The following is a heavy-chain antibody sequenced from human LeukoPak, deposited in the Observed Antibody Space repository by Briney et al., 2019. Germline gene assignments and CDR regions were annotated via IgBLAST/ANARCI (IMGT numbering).Heavy chain of an antibody. D-gene: IGHD1-26*01. V-gene: IGHV3-21*01. CDR2: ISSSSSYI. CDR1: GFTFSSYS. J-gene: IGHJ6*02. Sequence: GGSLRLSCAASGFTFSSYSMNWVRQAPGKGLEWVSSISSSSSYIYYADSVKGRFTISRDNAKNSLYLQMNSLRAEDTAVYYCARDESGSYYYYYYGMDVWGQGTTVTVSS. CDR3: ARDESGSYYYYYYGMDV.